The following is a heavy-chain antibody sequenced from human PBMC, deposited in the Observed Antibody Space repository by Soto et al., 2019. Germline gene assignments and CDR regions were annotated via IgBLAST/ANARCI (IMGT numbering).Heavy chain of an antibody. V-gene: IGHV3-11*01. CDR2: ISSSGSII. J-gene: IGHJ4*02. Sequence: GGSLRLSCAASGFTFSDYYMSWIRQAPGKGLEWVSYISSSGSIIYYADSVKGRFTISRDNAKNSLYLQMNSLRAEDTAVYYCARDIGYYDSDGYFDYWGQGTLVTVSS. CDR3: ARDIGYYDSDGYFDY. D-gene: IGHD3-22*01. CDR1: GFTFSDYY.